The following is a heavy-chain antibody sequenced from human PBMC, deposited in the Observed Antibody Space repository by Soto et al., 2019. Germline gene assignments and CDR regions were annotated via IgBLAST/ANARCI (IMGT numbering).Heavy chain of an antibody. Sequence: QVQLVQSGAEVKKPGASVKVSCKASGYTFTSYGISWVRQAPGQGLEWMGWISAYNGNTNYAQKLQGRVTMTTDTCTSPAYRELGRLRSDDTAVYYWARGGGPIGVWFGELSAYYYYGMDVWGQGTTVTVSS. V-gene: IGHV1-18*01. CDR3: ARGGGPIGVWFGELSAYYYYGMDV. J-gene: IGHJ6*02. D-gene: IGHD3-10*01. CDR1: GYTFTSYG. CDR2: ISAYNGNT.